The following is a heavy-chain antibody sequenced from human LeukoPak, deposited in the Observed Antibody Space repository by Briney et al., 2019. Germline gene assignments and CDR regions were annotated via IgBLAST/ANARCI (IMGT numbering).Heavy chain of an antibody. D-gene: IGHD3-22*01. CDR1: GFTLRRYW. Sequence: PGGSLRLSCAASGFTLRRYWMSWVRQAPGKGLEWVANIQQDGGEKYHVDSVKGRFTISRDNAKNSLYLQMNSLRAEDTAVYYCVRDPHYDSSGYYHSFDSWGQGTLVTVSS. CDR2: IQQDGGEK. CDR3: VRDPHYDSSGYYHSFDS. J-gene: IGHJ4*02. V-gene: IGHV3-7*01.